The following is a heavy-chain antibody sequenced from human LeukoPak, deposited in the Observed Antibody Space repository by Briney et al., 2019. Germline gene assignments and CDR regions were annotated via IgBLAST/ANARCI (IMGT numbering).Heavy chain of an antibody. CDR2: ISAGGATI. CDR3: AKDSGGTYFYYYYYMDV. V-gene: IGHV3-23*01. D-gene: IGHD1-26*01. J-gene: IGHJ6*03. CDR1: GFSFSTYA. Sequence: PGGSLRLSCAASGFSFSTYAMSWVRQAPGKGLEWVSAISAGGATIYYADSVKGRFTVSRDNSKNTLYLHMNSLGAEDTAIYYCAKDSGGTYFYYYYYMDVWGKGTTVTVSS.